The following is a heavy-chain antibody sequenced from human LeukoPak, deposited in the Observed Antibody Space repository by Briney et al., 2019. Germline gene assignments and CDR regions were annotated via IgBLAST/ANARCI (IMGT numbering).Heavy chain of an antibody. CDR3: ARGQLEIDSSGTFDY. CDR1: GYTFTAYY. D-gene: IGHD6-19*01. J-gene: IGHJ4*02. CDR2: INPNSGGT. Sequence: GASVKVSCKASGYTFTAYYLHWVRQAPGQGLEWMGWINPNSGGTNYAQKFQGRVTMTRDTPISTAYMELSRLKSDDTAVYYCARGQLEIDSSGTFDYWGQGTLVTVSP. V-gene: IGHV1-2*02.